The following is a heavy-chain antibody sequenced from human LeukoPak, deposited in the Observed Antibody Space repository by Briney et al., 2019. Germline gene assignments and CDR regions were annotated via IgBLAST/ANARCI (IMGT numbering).Heavy chain of an antibody. CDR2: IYPGDSDT. Sequence: GESLKISCKGSGYNFTSSWISWVRQMPGKGLEWMGIIYPGDSDTRYSPSFQGQVTISADKSISTAYLQWSSLKASDTAMYYCARHPYCSSTSCYEDYYYGMDVWGQGTTVTVSS. CDR1: GYNFTSSW. D-gene: IGHD2-2*01. CDR3: ARHPYCSSTSCYEDYYYGMDV. J-gene: IGHJ6*02. V-gene: IGHV5-51*01.